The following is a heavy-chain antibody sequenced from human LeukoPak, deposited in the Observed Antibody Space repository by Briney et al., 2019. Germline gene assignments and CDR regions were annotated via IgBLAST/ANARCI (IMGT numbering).Heavy chain of an antibody. CDR3: AKDDGGNLPTAFYI. Sequence: GGSLRLSCAASGFTFSTYVMSWVRQAPGKGLEWVSAISGNGGSTNYAEFVTGRFTISGDNSKNTLYLQMNGLRAEDTAVYYCAKDDGGNLPTAFYIWGQGTTVTVSS. D-gene: IGHD4-23*01. V-gene: IGHV3-23*01. J-gene: IGHJ3*02. CDR1: GFTFSTYV. CDR2: ISGNGGST.